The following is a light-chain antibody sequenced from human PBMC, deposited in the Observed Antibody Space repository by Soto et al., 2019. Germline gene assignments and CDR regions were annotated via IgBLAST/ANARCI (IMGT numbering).Light chain of an antibody. CDR2: DAS. J-gene: IGKJ5*01. CDR3: QQRSNTLIT. V-gene: IGKV3-11*01. Sequence: DIELTQSPSTLSLSPGDRATLSCRASQSVSRYLDWYQQIPGQAPRLLIYDASNRDTGIPARFSGSGSVTTFTLTIDSLEPEDFAIYYCQQRSNTLITFGQGTRLEIK. CDR1: QSVSRY.